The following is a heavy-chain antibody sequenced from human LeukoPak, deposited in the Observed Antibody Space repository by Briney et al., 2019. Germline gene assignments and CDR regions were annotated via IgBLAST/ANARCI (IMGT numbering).Heavy chain of an antibody. CDR1: GFTFSSYG. D-gene: IGHD2-15*01. Sequence: GRSLRLSCAASGFTFSSYGMHWVRQAPGKGLEWVAFISYDGSNNYYADSVKGRFTISRDNSKNTLYLQMNNLRADDTAVYYCAKARYDGEVMIAATDYWGQGTLVTVSS. CDR2: ISYDGSNN. J-gene: IGHJ4*02. CDR3: AKARYDGEVMIAATDY. V-gene: IGHV3-30*18.